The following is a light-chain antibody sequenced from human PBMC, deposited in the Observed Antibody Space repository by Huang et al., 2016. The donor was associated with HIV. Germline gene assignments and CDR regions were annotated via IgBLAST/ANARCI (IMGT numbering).Light chain of an antibody. CDR1: QNVTDS. V-gene: IGKV3-11*01. CDR2: RAA. CDR3: QERIQWPRLT. Sequence: EIVLTQSPATLSLSPGERATLSCRASQNVTDSLAWYRQKPGQAPMLLIYRAANRATGTPARFSGSGSGKDFTLTISSLEPEDFSMYYCQERIQWPRLTFGGGTKVEIK. J-gene: IGKJ4*01.